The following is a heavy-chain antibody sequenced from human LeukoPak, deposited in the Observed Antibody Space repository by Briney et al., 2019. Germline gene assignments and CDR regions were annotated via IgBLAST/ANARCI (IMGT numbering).Heavy chain of an antibody. CDR2: IYYSGST. CDR1: GGSISSGDYY. Sequence: PSETLSLTCTVSGGSISSGDYYWSWIRQPPGKGLEWIGYIYYSGSTNYNPSLKSRVTISVDTSKNQFSLKLSSVTAADTAVYYCARVTLGSDAFDIWGQGTMVTVSS. J-gene: IGHJ3*02. D-gene: IGHD3-10*01. V-gene: IGHV4-61*08. CDR3: ARVTLGSDAFDI.